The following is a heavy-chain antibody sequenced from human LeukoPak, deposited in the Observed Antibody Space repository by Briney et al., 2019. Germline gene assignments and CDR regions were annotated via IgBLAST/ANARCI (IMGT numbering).Heavy chain of an antibody. D-gene: IGHD6-6*01. CDR3: ARGRSSPDY. CDR1: GYSISRGYY. V-gene: IGHV4-61*01. J-gene: IGHJ4*02. Sequence: SETLSLTCTVSGYSISRGYYWSWIRQPPGKGLEWIGYIYYSGSTNYNPSLKSRVTISVDTSKNQFSLKLSSVTAADTAVYYCARGRSSPDYWGQGTLVTVSS. CDR2: IYYSGST.